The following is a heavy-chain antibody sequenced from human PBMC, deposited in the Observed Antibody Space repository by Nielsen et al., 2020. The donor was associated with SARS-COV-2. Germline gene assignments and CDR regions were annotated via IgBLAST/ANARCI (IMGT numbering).Heavy chain of an antibody. CDR3: ARSDYVWGSYRYTGAFDY. J-gene: IGHJ4*02. CDR1: GGSFSGYY. CDR2: INHSGST. D-gene: IGHD3-16*02. Sequence: SETLSLTCAVYGGSFSGYYWSWIRQPPGKGLEWIGEINHSGSTNYNPSLKSRVTISVDTSKNQFSLKLSSVTAADTAVYYCARSDYVWGSYRYTGAFDYWGQGTLVTVSS. V-gene: IGHV4-34*01.